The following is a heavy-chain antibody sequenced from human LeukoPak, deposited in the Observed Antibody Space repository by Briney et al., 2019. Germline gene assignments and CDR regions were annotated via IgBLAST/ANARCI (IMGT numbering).Heavy chain of an antibody. V-gene: IGHV3-30*02. Sequence: GGSLRLSCAASGFTFSSYGMRWVRQAPGKGLEWVAFIRYDGSNKYYADSVKGRFTISRDNSKNTLYLQMNSLRAEDTAVYYCAKEYSSGWYRGSIYFDYWGQGTLVTVSS. CDR1: GFTFSSYG. D-gene: IGHD6-19*01. J-gene: IGHJ4*02. CDR2: IRYDGSNK. CDR3: AKEYSSGWYRGSIYFDY.